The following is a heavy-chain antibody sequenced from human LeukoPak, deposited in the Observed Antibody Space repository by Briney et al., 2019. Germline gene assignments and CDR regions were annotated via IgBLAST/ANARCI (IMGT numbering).Heavy chain of an antibody. J-gene: IGHJ4*02. CDR3: AADTYYDFWSGPPALLH. CDR2: IVVGSGNT. CDR1: GFTFTSSA. D-gene: IGHD3-3*01. Sequence: SVKVSCKASGFTFTSSAMQWLRQARGQRLEWIGWIVVGSGNTNYAQKFQERVTITRDMSTSTAYMELSSLRSEDTAVYYCAADTYYDFWSGPPALLHWGQGTLVTVSS. V-gene: IGHV1-58*02.